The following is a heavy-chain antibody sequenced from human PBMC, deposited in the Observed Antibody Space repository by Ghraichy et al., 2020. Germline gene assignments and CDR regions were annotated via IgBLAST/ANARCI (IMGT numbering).Heavy chain of an antibody. CDR3: ARGGGFYYGSGRRPSDY. V-gene: IGHV4-59*01. CDR2: IYYSGST. CDR1: GGSISSYY. Sequence: SETLSLTCTVSGGSISSYYWSWIRQPPGKGLEWIGYIYYSGSTNYNPSLKSRVTISVDTSKNQFSLKLSSVTAADTAVYYCARGGGFYYGSGRRPSDYWGQGTLVTVSS. J-gene: IGHJ4*02. D-gene: IGHD3-10*01.